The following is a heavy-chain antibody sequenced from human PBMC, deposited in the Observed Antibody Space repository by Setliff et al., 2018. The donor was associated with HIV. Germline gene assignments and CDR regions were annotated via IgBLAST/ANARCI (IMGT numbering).Heavy chain of an antibody. J-gene: IGHJ6*03. D-gene: IGHD3-3*01. CDR2: INHSGST. V-gene: IGHV4-34*01. CDR1: GGSFSGYY. CDR3: AKGSGKITIYYYYMDV. Sequence: SETLSLTCAVYGGSFSGYYWSWIRQPPGKGLEWIGEINHSGSTNYNPSLKSRVTISRDNSKNTLYLQMNSLRADDTAVYYCAKGSGKITIYYYYMDVWGKGTTVTVSS.